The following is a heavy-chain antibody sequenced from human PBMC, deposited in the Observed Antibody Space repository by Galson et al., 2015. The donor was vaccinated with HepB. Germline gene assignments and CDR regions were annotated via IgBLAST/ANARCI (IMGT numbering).Heavy chain of an antibody. Sequence: TLSLTCTVSGGSISSGDYYWSWIRQPPGKGLEWIGYIYYSGSTYYNPSLKSRVTISVDTSKNQFSLKLSSVTAADTAVYYCARGLLWFGEPLSTDYWGQGTLVTVSS. CDR3: ARGLLWFGEPLSTDY. V-gene: IGHV4-30-4*01. D-gene: IGHD3-10*01. J-gene: IGHJ4*02. CDR1: GGSISSGDYY. CDR2: IYYSGST.